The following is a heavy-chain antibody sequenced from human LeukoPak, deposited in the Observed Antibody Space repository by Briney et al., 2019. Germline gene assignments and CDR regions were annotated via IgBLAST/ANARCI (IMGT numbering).Heavy chain of an antibody. CDR3: ARENSSKGFAYFDY. D-gene: IGHD6-13*01. V-gene: IGHV4-39*07. CDR1: GGSISSSSYY. J-gene: IGHJ4*02. CDR2: IYYSGST. Sequence: PSETLSLTCTVSGGSISSSSYYWGWIRQPPGKGLEWIGSIYYSGSTYYNPSLKSRVTISVDTSKNQFSLKLSSVTAADTAVYYCARENSSKGFAYFDYWGQGTLVTVSS.